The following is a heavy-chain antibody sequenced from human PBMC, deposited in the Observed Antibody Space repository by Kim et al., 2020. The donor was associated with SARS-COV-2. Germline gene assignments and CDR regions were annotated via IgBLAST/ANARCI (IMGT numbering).Heavy chain of an antibody. Sequence: GGSLRLSCAASGFTLSDYYMSWIRQAPGKGLEWVSYISSSGSIIYYTDSVKGRFTISRDNAKNSLYLQMNSLRAEDTAVYYCARGWEVDYGDYGVHYGMDVWGQGTTVTVSS. D-gene: IGHD4-17*01. CDR3: ARGWEVDYGDYGVHYGMDV. J-gene: IGHJ6*02. CDR2: ISSSGSII. CDR1: GFTLSDYY. V-gene: IGHV3-11*01.